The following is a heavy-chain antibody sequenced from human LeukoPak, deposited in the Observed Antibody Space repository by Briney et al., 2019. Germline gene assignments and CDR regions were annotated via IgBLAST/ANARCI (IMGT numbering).Heavy chain of an antibody. CDR3: ARASAGAFWSGYTGDAFDI. J-gene: IGHJ3*02. Sequence: SETLSLTCAVSGASISSNRYYWGWIRQPPGKGLEWIGSIYYSGSTNYNPSLKSRVTISVDTSKNQFSLKLSSVTAADTAVYYCARASAGAFWSGYTGDAFDIWGQGAMVTVSS. CDR2: IYYSGST. D-gene: IGHD3-3*01. V-gene: IGHV4-39*07. CDR1: GASISSNRYY.